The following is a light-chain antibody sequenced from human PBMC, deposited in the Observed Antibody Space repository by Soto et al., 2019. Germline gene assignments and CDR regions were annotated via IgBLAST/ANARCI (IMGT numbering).Light chain of an antibody. CDR3: QQYNNWPGT. Sequence: IVMTQSPATLSMSQGERATLSCRASQSLNRYLAWYQQKPGQSPRMLIFGASIRATGIPASFSISGSGTEFTLTNDSLRSEDCALFYCQQYNNWPGTVGQGTKVDSK. CDR2: GAS. V-gene: IGKV3-15*01. CDR1: QSLNRY. J-gene: IGKJ1*01.